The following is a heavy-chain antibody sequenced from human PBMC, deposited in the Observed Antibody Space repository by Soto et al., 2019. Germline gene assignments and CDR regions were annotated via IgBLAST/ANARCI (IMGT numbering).Heavy chain of an antibody. J-gene: IGHJ4*02. CDR3: AKEFHSWNYFDH. CDR1: GFTFSSSG. D-gene: IGHD1-20*01. V-gene: IGHV3-30*18. CDR2: ISYDGSNK. Sequence: GGSLRLSCAASGFTFSSSGMHWVRQAPGKGLEWGAVISYDGSNKYYADPVKGRFNISRDNFRNTLYLQMNSLRAEDTAVYYCAKEFHSWNYFDHGGQGELVTVSS.